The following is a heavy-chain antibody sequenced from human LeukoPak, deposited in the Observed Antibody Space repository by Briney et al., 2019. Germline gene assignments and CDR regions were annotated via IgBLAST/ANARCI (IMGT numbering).Heavy chain of an antibody. D-gene: IGHD6-19*01. J-gene: IGHJ4*02. CDR1: GGSISTHY. Sequence: SETLSLTCTVSGGSISTHYWSWIRQPPGKGLEWIGYIQDSGSTNYNPSLKNRVTISIDTSKSHFSLKLSSVTAADTAVYYCARRSGWYGIDYWGQGILVTVSS. CDR3: ARRSGWYGIDY. CDR2: IQDSGST. V-gene: IGHV4-59*08.